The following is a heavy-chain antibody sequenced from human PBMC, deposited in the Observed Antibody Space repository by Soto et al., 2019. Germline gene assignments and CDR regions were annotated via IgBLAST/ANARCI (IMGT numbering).Heavy chain of an antibody. CDR2: INPSGGST. Sequence: ASVKVSCKASGYTFTSYYMHWVRQAPGQGLEWMGIINPSGGSTSYAQKFQGRVTMTRDTSTSTVYMELSSLRSEDTAVYYCARDGPSMVRGVITKYYFDYWAREPWSPSPQ. CDR3: ARDGPSMVRGVITKYYFDY. J-gene: IGHJ4*02. V-gene: IGHV1-46*01. CDR1: GYTFTSYY. D-gene: IGHD3-10*01.